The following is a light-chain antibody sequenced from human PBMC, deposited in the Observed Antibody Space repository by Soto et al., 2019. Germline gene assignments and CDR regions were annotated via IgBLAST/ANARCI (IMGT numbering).Light chain of an antibody. CDR3: GTWDSSXSAYV. CDR1: SSNIGNNY. J-gene: IGLJ1*01. Sequence: QSVLTQPPSVSAAPGQKVTISCSGSSSNIGNNYVSWYQQLPGTAPKLLIYENNKRPSGIPDRFSGSKSGTSATLGITGLQTGDEADYYCGTWDSSXSAYVFGTGTKVTVL. CDR2: ENN. V-gene: IGLV1-51*02.